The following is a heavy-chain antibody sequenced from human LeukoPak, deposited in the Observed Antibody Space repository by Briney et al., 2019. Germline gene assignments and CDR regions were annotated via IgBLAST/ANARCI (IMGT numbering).Heavy chain of an antibody. V-gene: IGHV1-2*02. CDR1: GYTFTGYY. J-gene: IGHJ5*02. CDR3: ARDRPWSSSLGNWFDP. Sequence: ASVKVSCKASGYTFTGYYMHWVRQAPGQGLEWMGWINPNSGGTNYAQKFQGRVTMTRDTSISTAYMELSRLRSDDTAVYYCARDRPWSSSLGNWFDPWGQGTLVTVSS. CDR2: INPNSGGT. D-gene: IGHD6-6*01.